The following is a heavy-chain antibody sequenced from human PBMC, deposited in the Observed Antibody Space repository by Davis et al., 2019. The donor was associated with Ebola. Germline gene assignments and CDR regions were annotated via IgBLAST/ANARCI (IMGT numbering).Heavy chain of an antibody. D-gene: IGHD4-17*01. CDR3: AREHDYGDYDVLFYYYGMDV. CDR2: IYYSGST. J-gene: IGHJ6*04. V-gene: IGHV4-31*03. Sequence: SETLSLTCTVFGGSISSGGHYWNWIRQHPGKGPEWIGYIYYSGSTYYNPSLKSRVAISVDTSKNQFSLKLSSVTAADSAVYYCAREHDYGDYDVLFYYYGMDVWGKGTTVTVSS. CDR1: GGSISSGGHY.